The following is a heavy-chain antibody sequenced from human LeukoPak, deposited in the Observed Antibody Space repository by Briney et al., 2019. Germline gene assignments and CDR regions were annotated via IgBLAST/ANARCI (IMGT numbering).Heavy chain of an antibody. Sequence: SETLSLTCAVYGGSFSGFYWSWIRQPPGKGLEWVGEINHSGSTNYNPSLKSRVTISVDTSKNQSSLKLSSVTAADTAVYYCAGPSRGSYGRRDDAFDIWGQGTMVTVSS. CDR2: INHSGST. D-gene: IGHD1-26*01. V-gene: IGHV4-34*01. CDR1: GGSFSGFY. CDR3: AGPSRGSYGRRDDAFDI. J-gene: IGHJ3*02.